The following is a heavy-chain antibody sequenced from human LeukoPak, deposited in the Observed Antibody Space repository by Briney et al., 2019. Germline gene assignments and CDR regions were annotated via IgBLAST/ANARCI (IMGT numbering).Heavy chain of an antibody. Sequence: SETLSLTCTVSGYSINRGYYWGWIRQPPGMGLEWIGSIYHSVSTYYNPSLKTRVTISVDTSKNQFFLKLSSVTAADTAVYYCARTTEAHSWRTRYYDYYMDVWGKGTTVTVSS. V-gene: IGHV4-38-2*02. J-gene: IGHJ6*03. CDR3: ARTTEAHSWRTRYYDYYMDV. D-gene: IGHD6-13*01. CDR1: GYSINRGYY. CDR2: IYHSVST.